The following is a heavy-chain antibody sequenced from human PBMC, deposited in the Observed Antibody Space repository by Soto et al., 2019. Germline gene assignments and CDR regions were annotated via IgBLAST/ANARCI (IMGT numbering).Heavy chain of an antibody. D-gene: IGHD3-3*01. J-gene: IGHJ6*02. CDR2: IYPGDSDT. CDR1: GYSFTSYW. CDR3: ARLGFNYDFLSGYYNVHHYYGIDV. Sequence: GESLKISCKGSGYSFTSYWIGWVRQMPGKGLEWMGIIYPGDSDTRYSPSFQGQVTISADKSISTAYLQWSSLKASDTATYYCARLGFNYDFLSGYYNVHHYYGIDVRGQGSTVTVSS. V-gene: IGHV5-51*01.